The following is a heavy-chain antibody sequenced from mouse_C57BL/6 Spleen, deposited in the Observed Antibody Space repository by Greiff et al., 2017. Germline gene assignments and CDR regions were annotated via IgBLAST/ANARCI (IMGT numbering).Heavy chain of an antibody. CDR3: ARKLGRRDYAIDY. V-gene: IGHV1-42*01. J-gene: IGHJ4*01. CDR1: GYSFTGYY. CDR2: INPSTGGT. D-gene: IGHD4-1*01. Sequence: VQLQQSGPELVKPGASVKISCKASGYSFTGYYMNWVKQSPEKSLEWIGEINPSTGGTTYNQKFKAKATLTVDKSSSTAYMQLKSLTSEDSAVYYCARKLGRRDYAIDYGGQGTSVTVSS.